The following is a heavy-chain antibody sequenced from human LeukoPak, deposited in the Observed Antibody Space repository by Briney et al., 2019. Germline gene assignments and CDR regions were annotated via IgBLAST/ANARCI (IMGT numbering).Heavy chain of an antibody. V-gene: IGHV3-9*01. CDR2: ISWNSGSI. CDR1: GFTFDDYA. J-gene: IGHJ4*02. D-gene: IGHD3-16*01. CDR3: AKDMIGGNRLRLSFDY. Sequence: PGGSLRLSCAASGFTFDDYAMHWVRQAPGKGLEWVSGISWNSGSIGYADSVKGRFTISRDNAKNSLYLQMNSLRAEDTALYYCAKDMIGGNRLRLSFDYWGQGTLVTVSS.